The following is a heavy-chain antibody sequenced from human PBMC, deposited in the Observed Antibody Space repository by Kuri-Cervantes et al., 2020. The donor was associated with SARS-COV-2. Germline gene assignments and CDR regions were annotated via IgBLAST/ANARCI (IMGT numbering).Heavy chain of an antibody. J-gene: IGHJ4*02. V-gene: IGHV1-18*01. Sequence: ASVKVSCKASGYTFVSFGISWVRQAPGQGLEWVGWVSPHTGKTSYAQKFQGRVTMTTDTTTTTAYMELRSLRSDDTAVYYCASRVREDYGEDYWGQGTLVTVSS. CDR2: VSPHTGKT. CDR3: ASRVREDYGEDY. CDR1: GYTFVSFG. D-gene: IGHD4-17*01.